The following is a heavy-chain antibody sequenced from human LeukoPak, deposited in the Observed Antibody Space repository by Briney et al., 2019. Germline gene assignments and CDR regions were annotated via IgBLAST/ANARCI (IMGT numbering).Heavy chain of an antibody. D-gene: IGHD3-3*01. CDR1: GYSISSGYY. CDR2: IYHSGST. V-gene: IGHV4-38-2*01. J-gene: IGHJ4*02. CDR3: ARHVTIFGVVPDYFDY. Sequence: SETLSLTCAVSGYSISSGYYWGWIRQPPGKGLEWIGSIYHSGSTYYNPSLKSRVTISVDTSKNQFSLKLSSVTAADTAVYYCARHVTIFGVVPDYFDYWGKGTLVTVSS.